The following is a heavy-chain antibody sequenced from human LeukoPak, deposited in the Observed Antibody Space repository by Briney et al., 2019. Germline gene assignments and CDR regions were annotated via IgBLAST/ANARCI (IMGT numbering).Heavy chain of an antibody. CDR1: GGTFSSYA. J-gene: IGHJ5*02. CDR2: IIPIFGTA. D-gene: IGHD6-13*01. Sequence: EASVKVSCKASGGTFSSYAISWVRQAPGQGLEWMGGIIPIFGTANYAQKFKGRVTITADESTSTAYMELSSLRSEDTAVYYCASTPGIAAAGTIDWFDPWGQGTLVTVSS. V-gene: IGHV1-69*13. CDR3: ASTPGIAAAGTIDWFDP.